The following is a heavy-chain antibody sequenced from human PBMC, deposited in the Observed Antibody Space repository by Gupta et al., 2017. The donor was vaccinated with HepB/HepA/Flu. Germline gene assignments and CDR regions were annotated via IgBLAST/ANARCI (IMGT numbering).Heavy chain of an antibody. Sequence: VKLVQFGAEVKNPGPSVQVAQKASGYTFTSYDINWARQAPGQGLEWMGWMNPTSGHTGYAQMFQGRVTMTKNTSITTAYMELGSLRSEDTAVYYCARWADTAGFDFWGQGTLVTVSS. CDR2: MNPTSGHT. J-gene: IGHJ4*02. CDR1: GYTFTSYD. D-gene: IGHD5-18*01. V-gene: IGHV1-8*01. CDR3: ARWADTAGFDF.